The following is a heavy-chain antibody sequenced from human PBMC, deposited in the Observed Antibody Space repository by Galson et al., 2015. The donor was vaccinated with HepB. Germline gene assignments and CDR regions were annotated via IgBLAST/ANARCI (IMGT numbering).Heavy chain of an antibody. CDR2: IKQDGREK. D-gene: IGHD3-22*01. CDR1: GITLSNYW. V-gene: IGHV3-7*03. J-gene: IGHJ1*01. Sequence: SLRLSCAGSGITLSNYWMSWVRQAPGKGLEWVANIKQDGREKYYVDSVKGRFTISRDNAKNSLYLQMNSLRAEDTAMYFCVRAYYDRSGHDWGQGALVTVSS. CDR3: VRAYYDRSGHD.